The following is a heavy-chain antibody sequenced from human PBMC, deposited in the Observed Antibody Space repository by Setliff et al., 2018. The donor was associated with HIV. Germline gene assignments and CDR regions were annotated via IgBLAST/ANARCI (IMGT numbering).Heavy chain of an antibody. CDR3: ASSGSGSYINWFGP. J-gene: IGHJ5*02. V-gene: IGHV3-48*01. Sequence: GGSLRLSCAASGFTFSNTWMSWVRQAPGKGLEWVGRIKSKTDGSTIFYADSVKGRFTISRDNDKNSVHLQMTSLRAEDTAVYYCASSGSGSYINWFGPWGQGTLVTVSS. CDR2: IKSKTDGSTI. D-gene: IGHD3-10*01. CDR1: GFTFSNTW.